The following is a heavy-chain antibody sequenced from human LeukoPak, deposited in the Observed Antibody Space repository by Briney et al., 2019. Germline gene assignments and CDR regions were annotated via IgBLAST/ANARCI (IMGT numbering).Heavy chain of an antibody. CDR3: AKTDYYDSSGCFDY. CDR1: GFTFSSYG. J-gene: IGHJ4*02. V-gene: IGHV3-30*18. D-gene: IGHD3-22*01. Sequence: GGSLRLSCAASGFTFSSYGMHWVRQAPGKGLEWVAVISYDGSNKYYADPVKGRFTISRDNSKNTLYLQMNSLRAEDTAVYYCAKTDYYDSSGCFDYWGQGTLVTVSS. CDR2: ISYDGSNK.